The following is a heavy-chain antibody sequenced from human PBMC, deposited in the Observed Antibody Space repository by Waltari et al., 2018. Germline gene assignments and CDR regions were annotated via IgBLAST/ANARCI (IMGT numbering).Heavy chain of an antibody. CDR2: INPNSGGT. CDR1: GYTFTGYY. CDR3: ATGYLSIDY. V-gene: IGHV1-2*02. Sequence: QVQLVQSGAEVKKPGASVKVSCKDSGYTFTGYYMHWVRQAPGQGLEWLGWINPNSGGTNYAQKLQGRVTMTRDKSISTAYMELSRLRSDDTAVYYCATGYLSIDYWGQGTLVTVSS. D-gene: IGHD2-2*01. J-gene: IGHJ4*02.